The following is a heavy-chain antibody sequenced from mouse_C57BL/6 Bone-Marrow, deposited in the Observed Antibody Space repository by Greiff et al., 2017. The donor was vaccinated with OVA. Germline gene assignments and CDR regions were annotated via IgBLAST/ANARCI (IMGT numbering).Heavy chain of an antibody. CDR1: GFTFSDYY. CDR2: ISNGGGST. D-gene: IGHD1-1*01. J-gene: IGHJ3*01. Sequence: DVKLVESGGGLVQPGGSLKLSCAASGFTFSDYYMYWVRQTPEKRLEWVAYISNGGGSTYYPDTVKGRFTISRDNAKNTLYLQMSRLKSEDTAMYYCARPTAVGGFAYWGQGTLVTVSA. CDR3: ARPTAVGGFAY. V-gene: IGHV5-12*01.